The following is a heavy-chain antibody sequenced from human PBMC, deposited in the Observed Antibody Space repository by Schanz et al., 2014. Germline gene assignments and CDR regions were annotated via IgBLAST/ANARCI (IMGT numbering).Heavy chain of an antibody. D-gene: IGHD6-6*01. J-gene: IGHJ4*02. V-gene: IGHV3-11*06. Sequence: QVYLVESGGDLVKPGGSLRLSCAASGFTFSTYYMNWVRQAPGKGLEWVSDISDSGDSTHYADSVKGRFTISRDNAKNSLYLQMNSLRAEDTAVYYCVPMSIAAQWGQGTLVTVSS. CDR3: VPMSIAAQ. CDR2: ISDSGDST. CDR1: GFTFSTYY.